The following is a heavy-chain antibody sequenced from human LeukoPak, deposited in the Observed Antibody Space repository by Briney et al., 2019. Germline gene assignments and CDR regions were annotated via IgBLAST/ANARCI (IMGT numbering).Heavy chain of an antibody. Sequence: ASVKVSCRASGYTFTGYYMHWVRQAPGQGLEWMGRINPNSGGTNYAQKFQGRVTMTRDTSISTAYMELSRLRSDDTAVYYCARGDYGDYGTYYWGQGTLVTVSS. V-gene: IGHV1-2*06. J-gene: IGHJ4*02. CDR3: ARGDYGDYGTYY. D-gene: IGHD4-17*01. CDR2: INPNSGGT. CDR1: GYTFTGYY.